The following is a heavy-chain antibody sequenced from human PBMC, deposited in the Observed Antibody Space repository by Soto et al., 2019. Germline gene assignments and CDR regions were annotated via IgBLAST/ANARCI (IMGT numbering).Heavy chain of an antibody. D-gene: IGHD3-3*01. V-gene: IGHV3-30*18. J-gene: IGHJ6*02. CDR1: GFTFSSYG. Sequence: PGGSLRLSCAASGFTFSSYGMHWVRQAPGKGLEWVAVISYDGSNKYYADSVKGRFTISRDNSKNTLYLQMNSLRAEDTAVYYCAKDRRFLEWLLSDGMDVWGQGTTVTVSS. CDR2: ISYDGSNK. CDR3: AKDRRFLEWLLSDGMDV.